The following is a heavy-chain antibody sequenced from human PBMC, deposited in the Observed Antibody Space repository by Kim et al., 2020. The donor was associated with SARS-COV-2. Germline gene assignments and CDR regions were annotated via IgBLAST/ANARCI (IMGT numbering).Heavy chain of an antibody. CDR1: GGSISSSSYY. J-gene: IGHJ4*02. CDR3: ARHGTTVDERKYYFDY. D-gene: IGHD4-17*01. V-gene: IGHV4-39*01. Sequence: SETLSLTCTVSGGSISSSSYYWGWIRQPPGKGLEWIGSIYYSGSTYYNPSLKSRVTISVDTSKNQFSLKLSSVTAADTAVYYCARHGTTVDERKYYFDYWGQGTLVTVSS. CDR2: IYYSGST.